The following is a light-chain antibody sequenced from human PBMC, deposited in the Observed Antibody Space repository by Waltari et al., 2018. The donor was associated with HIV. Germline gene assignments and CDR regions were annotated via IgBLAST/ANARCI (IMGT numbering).Light chain of an antibody. CDR3: QQYYTTLT. J-gene: IGKJ2*01. V-gene: IGKV4-1*01. CDR1: QSISDSSNNENY. CDR2: WAS. Sequence: IVMTQSPDSLAVSLGERATINRKSSQSISDSSNNENYLAWYQQKPGQPPKLLIYWASTRESGVPDRFSGSGSGTDFTLTISSLQAEDVAVYYCQQYYTTLTFGQGTKLEIK.